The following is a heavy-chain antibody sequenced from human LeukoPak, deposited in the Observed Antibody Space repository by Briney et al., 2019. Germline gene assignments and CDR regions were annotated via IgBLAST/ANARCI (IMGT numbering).Heavy chain of an antibody. V-gene: IGHV3-30*04. CDR2: ISYDGSNK. J-gene: IGHJ4*02. D-gene: IGHD3-9*01. CDR1: GFTFSSYA. CDR3: ARDTDMRGAVGY. Sequence: GGSLRLSCAASGFTFSSYAMHWVRQAPGKGLEWVAVISYDGSNKYYADSVKGRFTISRDNSKNTLYLQMNSLRAEDTAVYYCARDTDMRGAVGYWGQGTLVTVSS.